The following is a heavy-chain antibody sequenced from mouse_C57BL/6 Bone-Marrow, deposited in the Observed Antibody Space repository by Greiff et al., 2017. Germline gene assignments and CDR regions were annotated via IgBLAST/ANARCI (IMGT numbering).Heavy chain of an antibody. D-gene: IGHD1-1*01. CDR3: ARHRGSSVDY. CDR2: ISSGGSYT. Sequence: EVQLVESGGDLVKPGGSLKLSCAASGFTFSSYGMSWVRQTPDKRLEWVATISSGGSYTYYPDSVKGRFTISRDNAKNTLYLQMSSLKSEDTAMYYCARHRGSSVDYWGQGTTLTVSS. V-gene: IGHV5-6*01. CDR1: GFTFSSYG. J-gene: IGHJ2*01.